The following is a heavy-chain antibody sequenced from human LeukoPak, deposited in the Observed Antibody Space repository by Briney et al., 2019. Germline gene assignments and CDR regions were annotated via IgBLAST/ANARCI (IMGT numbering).Heavy chain of an antibody. CDR1: GGSITSYY. J-gene: IGHJ6*03. CDR2: IFISEST. V-gene: IGHV4-4*07. D-gene: IGHD3-3*01. Sequence: SETLCLTCTISGGSITSYYWSWVRQPAGKGLEWIGRIFISESTNYNPSLKSRVTISVDTSKNQFSLKLSSVTAADTAVYYCARGHYDFWSGSNSYYYMDVWGKGATVTVSS. CDR3: ARGHYDFWSGSNSYYYMDV.